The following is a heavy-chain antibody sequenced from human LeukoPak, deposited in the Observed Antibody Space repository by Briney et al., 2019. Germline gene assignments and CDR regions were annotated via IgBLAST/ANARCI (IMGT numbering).Heavy chain of an antibody. V-gene: IGHV4-34*01. CDR1: GGSFSGYY. CDR3: ARGVYYDSSGYDY. Sequence: SETLSLTCAVSGGSFSGYYWSWIRQPPGKGLEWIGEINHSGSTNYNPSLKSRVTISVDTSKNQFSLKLSSVTAADTAVYYCARGVYYDSSGYDYWGQGTLVTVSS. D-gene: IGHD3-22*01. J-gene: IGHJ4*02. CDR2: INHSGST.